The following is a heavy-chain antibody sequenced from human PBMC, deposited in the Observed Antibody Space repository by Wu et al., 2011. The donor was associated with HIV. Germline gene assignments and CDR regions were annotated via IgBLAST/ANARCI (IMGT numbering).Heavy chain of an antibody. CDR1: GGTFSTYV. V-gene: IGHV1-69*05. Sequence: QVQLAQSGAEVKKSGSSVKVSCKVSGGTFSTYVLSWVRRAPGHGLEWMGGILPMHNRVNYAQKFQGRVTIITDESTGTAYMELNSLRFEDTAMYYCARGSPSMVRGRSAFDIWGQGTMVTVSS. CDR3: ARGSPSMVRGRSAFDI. J-gene: IGHJ3*02. D-gene: IGHD3-10*01. CDR2: ILPMHNRV.